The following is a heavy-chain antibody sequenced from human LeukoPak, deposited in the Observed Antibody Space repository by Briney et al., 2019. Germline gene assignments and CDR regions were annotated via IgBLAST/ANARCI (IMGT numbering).Heavy chain of an antibody. CDR1: GFTVSSNY. J-gene: IGHJ4*02. V-gene: IGHV3-53*05. CDR3: TRDKGSPYLSSFDS. CDR2: IYSGGST. Sequence: PGGSLRLSCAASGFTVSSNYMNWVRQAPGKGLEWVSVIYSGGSTYYADSVKGRFTISRDNSKNTLYLQMNSLRAGDTAVYYCTRDKGSPYLSSFDSWGQGTLVTVSS. D-gene: IGHD6-6*01.